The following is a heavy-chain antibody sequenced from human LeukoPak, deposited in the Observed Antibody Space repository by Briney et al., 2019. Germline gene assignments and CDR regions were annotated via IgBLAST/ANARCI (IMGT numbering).Heavy chain of an antibody. CDR3: ASTVTTLGYYFDY. CDR2: IYYSGST. J-gene: IGHJ4*02. D-gene: IGHD4-11*01. V-gene: IGHV4-39*07. Sequence: SETLSLTCTVSGGSISSSSYYWGWIRQPPGKGLEWIGFIYYSGSTYYNPSPKSRVTISVDTSKNQFSLKLSSVTAADTAVYYCASTVTTLGYYFDYWGQGTLVTVSS. CDR1: GGSISSSSYY.